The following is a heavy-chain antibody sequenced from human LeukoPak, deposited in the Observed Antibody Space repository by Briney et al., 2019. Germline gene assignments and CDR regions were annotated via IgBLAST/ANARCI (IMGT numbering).Heavy chain of an antibody. V-gene: IGHV4-39*07. Sequence: SETLSLTCTVSGGSISSSSYYWGWLRQPPGKGLEWIGSIYYSGSTYYNPSLKSRVTISVDTSKNQFSLKLSSVTAADTAVYYCAREVTMVRGGWFDPWGQGTLVTVSS. CDR1: GGSISSSSYY. CDR3: AREVTMVRGGWFDP. CDR2: IYYSGST. D-gene: IGHD3-10*01. J-gene: IGHJ5*02.